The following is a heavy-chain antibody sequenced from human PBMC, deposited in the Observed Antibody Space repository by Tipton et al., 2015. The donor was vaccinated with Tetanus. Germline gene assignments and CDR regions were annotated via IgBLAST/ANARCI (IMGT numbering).Heavy chain of an antibody. CDR1: GGSVSSGSYY. V-gene: IGHV4-61*01. J-gene: IGHJ4*02. CDR2: IYYSGST. CDR3: ARGGFVEFPDY. D-gene: IGHD3-10*01. Sequence: TLSLTCTVSGGSVSSGSYYWSWIRQPPGKGLEWIGYIYYSGSTNYNPSLKSRVTISVDTSKNQFSLKLSSVAAADTAVYYCARGGFVEFPDYWGQGTLVTVSS.